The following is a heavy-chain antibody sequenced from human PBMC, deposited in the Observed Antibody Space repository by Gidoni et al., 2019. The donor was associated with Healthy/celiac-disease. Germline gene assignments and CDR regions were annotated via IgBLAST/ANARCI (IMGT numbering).Heavy chain of an antibody. Sequence: QVQLVQSGAEVKKPGASVKVSCKASGYTLTSYDINWVRQATGQGLEWMGWMNPNSGNTGYAQKFQGRVTMTRNTSISTAYMELSSLRSEDTAVYYCARRGALLWFGELPHYYYYGMDVWGQGTTVTVSS. CDR3: ARRGALLWFGELPHYYYYGMDV. J-gene: IGHJ6*02. V-gene: IGHV1-8*01. D-gene: IGHD3-10*01. CDR1: GYTLTSYD. CDR2: MNPNSGNT.